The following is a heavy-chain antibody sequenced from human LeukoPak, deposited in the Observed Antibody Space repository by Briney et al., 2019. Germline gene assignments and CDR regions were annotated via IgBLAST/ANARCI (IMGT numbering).Heavy chain of an antibody. J-gene: IGHJ4*02. CDR3: ARGPIAVAGTGFDY. V-gene: IGHV1-8*01. CDR1: GYTFTSYD. Sequence: GASVKVSCKASGYTFTSYDINWVRQATGQGLEWMGWMNPNSGNTGYAQKFQGRVTMTRNTSISTAYMGLSSLRSEDTAVYYCARGPIAVAGTGFDYWGQGTLVTVSS. D-gene: IGHD6-19*01. CDR2: MNPNSGNT.